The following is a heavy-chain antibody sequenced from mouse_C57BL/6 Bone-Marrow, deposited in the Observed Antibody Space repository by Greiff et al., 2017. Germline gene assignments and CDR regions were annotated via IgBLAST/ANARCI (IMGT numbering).Heavy chain of an antibody. CDR2: IDPENGGT. J-gene: IGHJ3*01. Sequence: VQLKESGAELVRPGASVKLSCTASGFTFNDYYMHWVKQRPEQGLEWIGCIDPENGGTEYASKFQGKATITVDTSSNTAYLQLSSLTSEDTAVYYCATHSGPFDYWGQGTLVTVSA. CDR3: ATHSGPFDY. CDR1: GFTFNDYY. V-gene: IGHV14-4*01.